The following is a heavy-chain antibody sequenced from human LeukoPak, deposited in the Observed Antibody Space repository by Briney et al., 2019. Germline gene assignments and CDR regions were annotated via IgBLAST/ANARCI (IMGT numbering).Heavy chain of an antibody. Sequence: PGRSLRLSCAASGFTFSSFGMHWVRQAPGKGLEWVAVISHDESGVHYIDSVKGRFTISRDNSKNTLYLQMNSLRAEDTAVYYCARERTSGWDAFDFWGQGTLVTVSS. CDR2: ISHDESGV. D-gene: IGHD6-19*01. V-gene: IGHV3-30*03. CDR1: GFTFSSFG. J-gene: IGHJ4*02. CDR3: ARERTSGWDAFDF.